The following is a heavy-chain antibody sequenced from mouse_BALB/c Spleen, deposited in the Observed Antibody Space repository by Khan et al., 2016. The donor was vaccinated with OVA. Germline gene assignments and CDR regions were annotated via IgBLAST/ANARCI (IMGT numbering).Heavy chain of an antibody. CDR1: GFAFSSYD. V-gene: IGHV5-9*02. CDR3: SRPSYYGNPWFTY. Sequence: EVELVESGGGLVRPGGSLKLSCAASGFAFSSYDMSWVRQTPEKRLEWVATISTSGSYTYYPDSAKGRFTISRDTARNTLYLQMNSLRYEDTALYYCSRPSYYGNPWFTYWGQGTLVTVSA. D-gene: IGHD2-10*01. CDR2: ISTSGSYT. J-gene: IGHJ3*01.